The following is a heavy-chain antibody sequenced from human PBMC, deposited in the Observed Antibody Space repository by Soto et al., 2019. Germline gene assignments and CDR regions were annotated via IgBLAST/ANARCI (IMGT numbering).Heavy chain of an antibody. V-gene: IGHV4-34*01. J-gene: IGHJ6*02. CDR1: GGSFSGYY. CDR3: ARGRGSGYSYGYYYYYGMDV. CDR2: INHSGGT. D-gene: IGHD5-18*01. Sequence: SETLSLTCAVYGGSFSGYYWSWIRQPPGKGLEWIGEINHSGGTNYNPSLKSRVTISVDTSKNQFSLKLSSVTAADTAVYYCARGRGSGYSYGYYYYYGMDVWGQGTTVTVSS.